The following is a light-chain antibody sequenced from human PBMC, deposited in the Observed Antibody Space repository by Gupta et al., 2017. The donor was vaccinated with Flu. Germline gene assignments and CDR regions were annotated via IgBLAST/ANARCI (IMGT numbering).Light chain of an antibody. CDR1: QSISTN. Sequence: PATLSVSPGERATLSCRASQSISTNLAWYQQKPGKAPKLLISGASCRETGIPARFSGSGSGTEFSLTISSLQSEDFAIYWCQQYNIGPGTFGQGTKVEVK. CDR2: GAS. J-gene: IGKJ1*01. V-gene: IGKV3-15*01. CDR3: QQYNIGPGT.